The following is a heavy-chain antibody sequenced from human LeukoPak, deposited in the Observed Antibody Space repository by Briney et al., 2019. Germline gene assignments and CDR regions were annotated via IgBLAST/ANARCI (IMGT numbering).Heavy chain of an antibody. J-gene: IGHJ4*02. Sequence: GGSLRFSSAAPGFIFNSFGMHWVRQAPGRGLEWVPFIYYDGTKKCYTDSVRGRFTISRDNSENTLYLQMSSLRPEDTAIYYCAKSSRGLPARPAFDSWGQGTLVTVSS. V-gene: IGHV3-30*02. D-gene: IGHD6-6*01. CDR3: AKSSRGLPARPAFDS. CDR1: GFIFNSFG. CDR2: IYYDGTKK.